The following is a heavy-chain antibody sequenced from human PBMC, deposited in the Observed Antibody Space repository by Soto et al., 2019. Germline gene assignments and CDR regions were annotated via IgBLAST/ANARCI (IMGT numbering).Heavy chain of an antibody. J-gene: IGHJ2*01. D-gene: IGHD2-15*01. CDR1: GFSLSNARMG. V-gene: IGHV2-26*01. CDR3: ARIISSVVNRSYWYFDL. Sequence: ESGPTLVNPTETLTLTCTVSGFSLSNARMGVSWIRQPPGKALEWLAHIFSNDEKSYSTSLKSRLTISKDTSKSQVVLTMTNMDPVDTATYYCARIISSVVNRSYWYFDLWGRGTLVTVS. CDR2: IFSNDEK.